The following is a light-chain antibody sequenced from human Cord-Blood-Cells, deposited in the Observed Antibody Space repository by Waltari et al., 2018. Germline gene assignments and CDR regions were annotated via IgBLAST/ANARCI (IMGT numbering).Light chain of an antibody. Sequence: DIQMTQSPSTLSASVGDRVTITCRASQSISSWLAWYQQKPGKAPKLLIYDASSVESGVPSRCSCSGSGTEFTLTISSLQPDDFATYYCQQYNSYRTFGQGTKVEIK. CDR1: QSISSW. CDR3: QQYNSYRT. CDR2: DAS. V-gene: IGKV1-5*01. J-gene: IGKJ1*01.